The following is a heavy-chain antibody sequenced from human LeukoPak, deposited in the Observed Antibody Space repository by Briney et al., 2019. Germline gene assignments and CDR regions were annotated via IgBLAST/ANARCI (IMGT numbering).Heavy chain of an antibody. V-gene: IGHV4-31*03. CDR2: IYYNGNT. Sequence: SETLSLTCSVSGASMRSVPHYWSWIRQHPGEGLEWIGYIYYNGNTYYNPSLTSRVTISLDTSKSQFSLRLPSVTTADTAVYYFARARFFGPEYDFDYWGEGTLVTVSS. D-gene: IGHD3-3*01. J-gene: IGHJ4*02. CDR3: ARARFFGPEYDFDY. CDR1: GASMRSVPHY.